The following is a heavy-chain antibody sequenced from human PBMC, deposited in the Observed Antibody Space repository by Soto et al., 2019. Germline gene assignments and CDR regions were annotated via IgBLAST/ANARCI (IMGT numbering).Heavy chain of an antibody. CDR1: GFDFSAYA. J-gene: IGHJ4*02. CDR2: INDNGDDK. V-gene: IGHV3-64D*06. Sequence: HPGGSLRLSCSASGFDFSAYAMHCGRQAPEKRREYISAINDNGDDKYYTQSVEGRFTISRDNSKNTLFLHMTSLRPEDTATYHCVKGRCRYNPCYTVPLDFWGQGTLVTVSS. CDR3: VKGRCRYNPCYTVPLDF. D-gene: IGHD2-2*02.